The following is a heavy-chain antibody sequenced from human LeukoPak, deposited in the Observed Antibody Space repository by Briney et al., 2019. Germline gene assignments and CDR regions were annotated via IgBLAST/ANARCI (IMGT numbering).Heavy chain of an antibody. CDR2: MNPNSGNT. D-gene: IGHD4-17*01. J-gene: IGHJ4*02. V-gene: IGHV1-8*01. CDR1: GYTFTSYD. Sequence: GASVKVSCRASGYTFTSYDINWVRQATGQGLEWMGWMNPNSGNTGYAQKFQGRVTMTRNTSISTAHMELSSLRSEDTAVYYCARGQTTVTTSDYWGQGTLVTVSS. CDR3: ARGQTTVTTSDY.